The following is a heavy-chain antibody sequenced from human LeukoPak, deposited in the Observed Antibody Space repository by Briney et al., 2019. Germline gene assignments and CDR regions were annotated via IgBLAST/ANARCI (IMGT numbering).Heavy chain of an antibody. CDR3: ARTPSWQPYNWFDP. CDR2: IYPGDSDT. J-gene: IGHJ5*02. D-gene: IGHD2-2*01. CDR1: GYSFTSYW. Sequence: RGESLKISCKGSGYSFTSYWIGWVRQMPGKGLEWMGIIYPGDSDTRYSPSFQGQVTISADKSISTAYLQWSSLKASDTAMYYCARTPSWQPYNWFDPWAREPWSPSPQ. V-gene: IGHV5-51*01.